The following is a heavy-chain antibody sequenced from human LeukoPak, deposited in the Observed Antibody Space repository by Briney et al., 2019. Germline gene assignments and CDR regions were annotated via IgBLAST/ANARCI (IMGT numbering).Heavy chain of an antibody. V-gene: IGHV4-4*02. CDR1: GGSISSSNW. D-gene: IGHD6-6*01. Sequence: SGTLSLTCAVSGGSISSSNWWTWVRQPPGKGLEWIGEIYHSGSTNYNPSLKSRVTISVDTSKNQFSLKLSSVTAADTAVYYCARDNGYGSSSYYFDYWGQGILVTVSS. CDR2: IYHSGST. CDR3: ARDNGYGSSSYYFDY. J-gene: IGHJ4*02.